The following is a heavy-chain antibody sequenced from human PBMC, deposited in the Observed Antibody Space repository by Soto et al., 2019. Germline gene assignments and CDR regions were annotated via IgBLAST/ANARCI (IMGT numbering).Heavy chain of an antibody. V-gene: IGHV3-23*01. CDR1: GFTFSSYA. CDR3: AREYSGSYFFGWCDY. D-gene: IGHD1-26*01. CDR2: ISGSGGST. Sequence: HPGGSLRLSCAASGFTFSSYAMSWVRQAPGTGLEWVSAISGSGGSTYYADSVKGRFTISRDNSKNTLYLQMNSLRAEDTAVYYCAREYSGSYFFGWCDYWGQGTLVTVSS. J-gene: IGHJ4*02.